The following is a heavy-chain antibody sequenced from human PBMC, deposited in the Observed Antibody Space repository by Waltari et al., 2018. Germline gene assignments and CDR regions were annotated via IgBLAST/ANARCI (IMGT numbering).Heavy chain of an antibody. Sequence: QVQLQESGPGLVKPSQTLSLTCTVSGGSISSGGYYWSWIRQHPGKGLAWIGYIYYSGRTYYNPSLKSRVTISVDTSKNQFSLKLSSVTAADTAVYYCARDREIQLLSSYYYYGMDVWGQGTTVTVSS. CDR3: ARDREIQLLSSYYYYGMDV. CDR1: GGSISSGGYY. V-gene: IGHV4-31*03. J-gene: IGHJ6*02. CDR2: IYYSGRT. D-gene: IGHD5-18*01.